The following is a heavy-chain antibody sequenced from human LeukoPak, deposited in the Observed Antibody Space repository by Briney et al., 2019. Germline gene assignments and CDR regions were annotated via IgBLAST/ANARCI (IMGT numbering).Heavy chain of an antibody. CDR2: IYTSGST. Sequence: SETLSLTCTVSGGSLSSYYWSWIRQPAGKGLEWIGRIYTSGSTNYNPSLKSRVTMSVDTSKNQFSLKLSSVTAADTAVYYCARDTYYYDSSGYWADYWGQGTLVTVSS. D-gene: IGHD3-22*01. J-gene: IGHJ4*02. CDR3: ARDTYYYDSSGYWADY. V-gene: IGHV4-4*07. CDR1: GGSLSSYY.